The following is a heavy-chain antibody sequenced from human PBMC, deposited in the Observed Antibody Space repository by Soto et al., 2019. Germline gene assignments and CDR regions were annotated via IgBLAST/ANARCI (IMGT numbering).Heavy chain of an antibody. V-gene: IGHV3-15*01. Sequence: PGGSLRLSCAASGFTFSNAWMSWVRQAPGKGLEWVGRIKSKTDGGTTDYAAPVKGRFTISRDDSKNTLYLQMNSLKTEDTAVYYCTTVSGDLLYGMDVWGQGTTVTVSS. CDR3: TTVSGDLLYGMDV. J-gene: IGHJ6*02. CDR1: GFTFSNAW. D-gene: IGHD4-17*01. CDR2: IKSKTDGGTT.